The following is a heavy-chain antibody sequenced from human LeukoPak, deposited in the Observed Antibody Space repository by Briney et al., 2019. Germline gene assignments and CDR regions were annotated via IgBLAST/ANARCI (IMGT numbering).Heavy chain of an antibody. CDR1: GFTFSSYG. CDR3: ARIVGDHYDSSGYLDY. V-gene: IGHV3-33*01. CDR2: IWYDGSNK. D-gene: IGHD3-22*01. Sequence: GGSLRLSCAASGFTFSSYGMHWVRQAPGKGLEWVAVIWYDGSNKYYADSVKGRFTISRDNSKNTLYLQMNSLRAEDTAVYYCARIVGDHYDSSGYLDYWGQGTQVTVSS. J-gene: IGHJ4*02.